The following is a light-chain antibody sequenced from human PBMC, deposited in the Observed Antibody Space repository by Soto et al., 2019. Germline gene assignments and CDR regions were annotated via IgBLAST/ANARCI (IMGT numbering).Light chain of an antibody. V-gene: IGKV1-5*01. CDR3: QQGYSNPWT. J-gene: IGKJ1*01. Sequence: DIHMTQSPSTLSASGGDTGTITFRASESIDNWLAWYQQKPGKAPKLLLFAASTLVGGVPSRFSGRGSGTDFTLTVESLQPEDFATYYCQQGYSNPWTFGQGTKVDIK. CDR2: AAS. CDR1: ESIDNW.